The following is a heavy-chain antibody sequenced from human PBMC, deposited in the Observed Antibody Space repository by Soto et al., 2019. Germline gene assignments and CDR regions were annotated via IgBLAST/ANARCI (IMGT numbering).Heavy chain of an antibody. CDR2: MNPNSGIT. D-gene: IGHD6-19*01. Sequence: QVQLVQSGAEVKKPGASVKVSCKASGYTFTSYDINWVRQATGQGLEWMGWMNPNSGITGYAQKFHGRVTMTRNTSISTGYMELSSLRSAETAVYYCARRIAVAGGGGYYGMDVWGQGTTVTVSS. V-gene: IGHV1-8*01. CDR3: ARRIAVAGGGGYYGMDV. J-gene: IGHJ6*02. CDR1: GYTFTSYD.